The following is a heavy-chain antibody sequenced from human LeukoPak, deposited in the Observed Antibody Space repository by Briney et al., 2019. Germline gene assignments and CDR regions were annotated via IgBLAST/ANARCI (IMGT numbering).Heavy chain of an antibody. Sequence: SETLSLTCTVSAGSIGSYYWTWIRQPPGKGLEWIGSINYSGSTNYNPSLKSRVTTLVDTSKNQFSLKLRSVTAADTAVYYCVRQGANSSGWYQPLYYFDYWGQGTVDSVSS. V-gene: IGHV4-59*08. CDR3: VRQGANSSGWYQPLYYFDY. D-gene: IGHD6-19*01. CDR2: INYSGST. J-gene: IGHJ4*02. CDR1: AGSIGSYY.